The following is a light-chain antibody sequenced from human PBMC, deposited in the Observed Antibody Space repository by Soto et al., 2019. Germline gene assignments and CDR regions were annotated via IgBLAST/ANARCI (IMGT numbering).Light chain of an antibody. J-gene: IGLJ3*02. CDR1: SSDVGGYKF. CDR2: EVN. CDR3: TSYTNSGTWV. Sequence: QSALTQPASVSASPGQSITISCTGTSSDVGGYKFVSWYQHHPGKAPKLMIYEVNNRPSGVSNRFSSSKSGNTASLTISGLQAEDEADYYCTSYTNSGTWVFGGGTQLTVL. V-gene: IGLV2-14*01.